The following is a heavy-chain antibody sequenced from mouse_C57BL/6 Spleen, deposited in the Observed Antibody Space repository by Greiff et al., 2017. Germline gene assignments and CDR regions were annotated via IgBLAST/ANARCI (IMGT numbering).Heavy chain of an antibody. D-gene: IGHD1-1*01. J-gene: IGHJ3*01. CDR1: GFNIKDDY. CDR3: TTDYYGSSLFAY. V-gene: IGHV14-4*01. CDR2: IDPENGDT. Sequence: EVKLVESGAELVRPGASVKLSCTASGFNIKDDYMHWVKQRPEQGLEWIGWIDPENGDTEYASKFQGKATITADTSSNTAYLQLSSLTSEDTAVYYCTTDYYGSSLFAYWGQGTLVTVSA.